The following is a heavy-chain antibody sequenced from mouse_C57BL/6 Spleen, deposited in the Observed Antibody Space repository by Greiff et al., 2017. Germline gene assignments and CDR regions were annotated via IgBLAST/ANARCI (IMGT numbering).Heavy chain of an antibody. D-gene: IGHD1-1*01. CDR2: IYPGDGDT. V-gene: IGHV1-80*01. CDR3: ARGARVGTHGSEAY. J-gene: IGHJ3*01. CDR1: GYAFSSYW. Sequence: QVQLQQSGAELVKPGASVKISCKASGYAFSSYWMNWVKQRPGKGLEWIGQIYPGDGDTNYNGKFKGKATLTADKSSSTAYMQLSSLTSEDSAVYFCARGARVGTHGSEAYWGQGTLVTVSA.